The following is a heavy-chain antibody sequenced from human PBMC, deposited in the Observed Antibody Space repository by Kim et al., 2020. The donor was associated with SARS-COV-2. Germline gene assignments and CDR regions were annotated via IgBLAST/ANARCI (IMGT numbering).Heavy chain of an antibody. CDR2: ISYSGST. CDR3: ARDRTSTAGLPWDS. V-gene: IGHV4-30-4*01. J-gene: IGHJ4*02. CDR1: GGSITRGDYC. D-gene: IGHD6-13*01. Sequence: SETLSLTCVVSGGSITRGDYCWSWIRQPPGKGLEWIGYISYSGSTYYNPSLKSRVTISRDTSKNQFSLKLHSVTAADTAVYYCARDRTSTAGLPWDSWGQGSLVTASS.